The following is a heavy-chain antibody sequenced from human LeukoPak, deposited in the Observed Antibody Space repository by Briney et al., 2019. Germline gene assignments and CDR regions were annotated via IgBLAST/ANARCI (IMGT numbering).Heavy chain of an antibody. V-gene: IGHV4-39*07. D-gene: IGHD5-12*01. J-gene: IGHJ4*02. CDR1: GGSISSVSYY. Sequence: SETLSLTCTVSGGSISSVSYYWGWIRQPPGKGLECIGSIFYTGRSYYNPSLKRRVTISVDTSKNQFSLKLSSVTAADTAVYYCARALVATRPRLDYWGQGTLVTVSS. CDR3: ARALVATRPRLDY. CDR2: IFYTGRS.